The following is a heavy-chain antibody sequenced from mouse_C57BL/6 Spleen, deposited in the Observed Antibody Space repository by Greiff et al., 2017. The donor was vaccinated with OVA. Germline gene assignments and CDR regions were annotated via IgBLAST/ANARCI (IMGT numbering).Heavy chain of an antibody. CDR3: AYYSNYAWFAY. V-gene: IGHV14-1*01. Sequence: EVQLQQSGAELVRPGASVKLSCTASGFTIKDYYMHWVKQRPEQGLEWIGRIDPEDGDTEYAPKFQGKATMTADTSSNTAYLQLSSLTSEDTAVYYCAYYSNYAWFAYWGQGTLVTVSA. D-gene: IGHD2-5*01. CDR1: GFTIKDYY. CDR2: IDPEDGDT. J-gene: IGHJ3*01.